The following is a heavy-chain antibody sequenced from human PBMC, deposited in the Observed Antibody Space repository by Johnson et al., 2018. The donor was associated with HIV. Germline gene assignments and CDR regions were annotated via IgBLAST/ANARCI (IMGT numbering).Heavy chain of an antibody. D-gene: IGHD5-12*01. V-gene: IGHV3-20*04. CDR3: ARSHRYGTMMATIRPFDI. J-gene: IGHJ3*02. CDR1: GFTFDDYG. CDR2: INWNGDST. Sequence: VQLVESGGRVVRPGGSLRLSCVASGFTFDDYGMHWVRQAPGKGLEWVSGINWNGDSTGYADSVRGRFTISRDNAKNSLFLQMNSLRVDDTALFYCARSHRYGTMMATIRPFDIWGQGTMVTVSS.